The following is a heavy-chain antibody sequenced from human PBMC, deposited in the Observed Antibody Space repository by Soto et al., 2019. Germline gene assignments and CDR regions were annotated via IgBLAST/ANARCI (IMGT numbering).Heavy chain of an antibody. V-gene: IGHV4-4*07. D-gene: IGHD3-22*01. Sequence: SETLSLTCTVSGGSISTYYWSWIRQPAGKGLEWIGRIYTSGSTNYNPSLKSRVTMSADTSKNHFSLKLTSVTAADTAVYYCARGPSYYDSSGYYFLDYWGQGTMVTVSS. CDR1: GGSISTYY. CDR3: ARGPSYYDSSGYYFLDY. CDR2: IYTSGST. J-gene: IGHJ4*02.